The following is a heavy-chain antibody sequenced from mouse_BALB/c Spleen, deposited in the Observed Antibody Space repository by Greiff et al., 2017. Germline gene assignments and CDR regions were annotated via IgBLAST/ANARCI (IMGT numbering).Heavy chain of an antibody. CDR1: GYTFTSYN. J-gene: IGHJ4*01. CDR3: ARSPPGDYAMDY. Sequence: QVQLQQSGAELVKPGASVKMSCKASGYTFTSYNMHWVKQTPGQGLEWIGAIYPGNGDTSYNQKFKGKATLTADKSSSTAYMQLSSLTSEDSAVYYCARSPPGDYAMDYWGQGTSVTVSS. CDR2: IYPGNGDT. D-gene: IGHD4-1*01. V-gene: IGHV1-12*01.